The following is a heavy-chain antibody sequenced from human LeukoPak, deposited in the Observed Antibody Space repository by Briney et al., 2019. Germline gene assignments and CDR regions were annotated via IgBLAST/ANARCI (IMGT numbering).Heavy chain of an antibody. CDR2: IIPIFGTA. V-gene: IGHV1-69*13. D-gene: IGHD6-6*01. J-gene: IGHJ4*02. CDR1: GYTFTSYY. CDR3: AESRGAARPPHFDY. Sequence: GASVKVSCKASGYTFTSYYMHWVRQAPGQGLEWMGGIIPIFGTANYAQKFQGRVTITADESTSTAYMELSSLRSEDTAVYYCAESRGAARPPHFDYWGQGTLVTVSS.